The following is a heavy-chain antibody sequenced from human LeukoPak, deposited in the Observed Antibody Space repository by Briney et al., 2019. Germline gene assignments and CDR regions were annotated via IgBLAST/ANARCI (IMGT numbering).Heavy chain of an antibody. D-gene: IGHD1-26*01. CDR3: ARVELGASLDAFDI. J-gene: IGHJ3*02. V-gene: IGHV3-48*03. Sequence: PGGSPRLSCAASGFTLSSYEMNWVSQARGKGLEWVSYISSSGSTIYYVDSVKGRFTISRDNAKNSLYLQMNSLRAEDTAVYYCARVELGASLDAFDIWGQGTMVTVSS. CDR2: ISSSGSTI. CDR1: GFTLSSYE.